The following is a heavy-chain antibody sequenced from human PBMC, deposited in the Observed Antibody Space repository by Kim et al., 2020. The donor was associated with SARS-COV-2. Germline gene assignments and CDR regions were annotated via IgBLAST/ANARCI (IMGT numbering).Heavy chain of an antibody. CDR3: ARSSVYSSGWYGVRRGDIDY. J-gene: IGHJ4*02. Sequence: SQTLSLTCAISGDSVSSNSAAWNWIRQSPSRGLEWLGRTYYRSKWYNDYAVSVKSRITINPDTSKNQFSLQLNSVTPEDTAVYYCARSSVYSSGWYGVRRGDIDYWGQGTLVTVSS. V-gene: IGHV6-1*01. D-gene: IGHD6-19*01. CDR2: TYYRSKWYN. CDR1: GDSVSSNSAA.